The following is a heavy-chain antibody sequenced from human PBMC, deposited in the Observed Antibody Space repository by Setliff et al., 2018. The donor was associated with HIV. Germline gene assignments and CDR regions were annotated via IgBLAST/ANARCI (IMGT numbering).Heavy chain of an antibody. CDR3: AAPHSTEGAFDV. CDR2: ISAYNGNT. Sequence: ASVKVSCKASGYTFTSYGISWVRQAPGQGLEWMGWISAYNGNTNYAQKLQGRVTMTTDTSTSTAYMELRSLRSDDTAVYYCAAPHSTEGAFDVWGQGTMVTVSS. J-gene: IGHJ3*01. D-gene: IGHD4-17*01. CDR1: GYTFTSYG. V-gene: IGHV1-18*01.